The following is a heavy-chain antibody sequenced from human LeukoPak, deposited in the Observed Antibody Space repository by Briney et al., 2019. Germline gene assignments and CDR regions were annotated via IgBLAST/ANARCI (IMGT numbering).Heavy chain of an antibody. Sequence: GASVKVSRKATGYTFTSYGISWVRQAPGQGLEWMGLISAYNGNTNYAQKLQGRVTMTTDTSKSTAYMELRSLRSDDTAVYYCAREGYDFWSGYNPLSYYYYMDVWGKGTTVTVSS. D-gene: IGHD3-3*01. J-gene: IGHJ6*03. CDR3: AREGYDFWSGYNPLSYYYYMDV. CDR1: GYTFTSYG. CDR2: ISAYNGNT. V-gene: IGHV1-18*01.